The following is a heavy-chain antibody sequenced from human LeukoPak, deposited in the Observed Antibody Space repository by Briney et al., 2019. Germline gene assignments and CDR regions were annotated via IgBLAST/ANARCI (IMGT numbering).Heavy chain of an antibody. D-gene: IGHD3-10*01. J-gene: IGHJ5*02. V-gene: IGHV3-66*02. Sequence: PGGSLRLSCAAPGFTVSNVYMAWVRQAPGKGLEWVSLIYGDGTTFYTDSVKGRFTISRDNFKNTLYLQMSSLRPEDTALYYCARDRAGAQSWVALDPWGQGTLVTVSS. CDR1: GFTVSNVY. CDR2: IYGDGTT. CDR3: ARDRAGAQSWVALDP.